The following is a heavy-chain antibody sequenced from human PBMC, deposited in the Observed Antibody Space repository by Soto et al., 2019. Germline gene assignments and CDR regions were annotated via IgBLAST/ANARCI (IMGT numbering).Heavy chain of an antibody. CDR1: GGTFSSYA. J-gene: IGHJ6*02. CDR3: ARGHSSSPTYYYGMDV. CDR2: IIPIFGTA. V-gene: IGHV1-69*13. Sequence: SVKVSCKASGGTFSSYAISWVRQAPGQGLEWMGGIIPIFGTANYAQKFQGRVTITADESTSTAYMELSSLRSEDTAVYYCARGHSSSPTYYYGMDVWGQGTTVTVSS. D-gene: IGHD6-6*01.